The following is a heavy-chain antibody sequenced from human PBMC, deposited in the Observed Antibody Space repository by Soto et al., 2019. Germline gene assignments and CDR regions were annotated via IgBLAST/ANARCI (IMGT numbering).Heavy chain of an antibody. D-gene: IGHD5-12*01. Sequence: QVQLRESGPGLVQPSQTLSLTCSVSGASVAGGSYSWSWVRQPPGKGLEWIGYIPSRGRPFYNPSLTSRGTISADTSKNQLSLQLTSVTAADTAVYYCARDTYSGYDFGLWGQGTLVTVSS. CDR2: IPSRGRP. CDR1: GASVAGGSYS. CDR3: ARDTYSGYDFGL. V-gene: IGHV4-30-4*01. J-gene: IGHJ5*02.